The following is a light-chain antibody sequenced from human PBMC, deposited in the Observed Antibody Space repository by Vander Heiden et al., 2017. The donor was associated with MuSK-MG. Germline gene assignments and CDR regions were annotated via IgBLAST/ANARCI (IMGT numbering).Light chain of an antibody. CDR1: QDISRA. CDR2: DAS. V-gene: IGKV1-13*02. Sequence: AIQLTQSPSSLSASIGDRVTITCRASQDISRALGWYQQKPGKSPKLLIYDASLLESGVPSRFSGSGSGTDFTLTISSLQPEDFATYYCQQVNSYPITFGQGTQLDIK. J-gene: IGKJ5*01. CDR3: QQVNSYPIT.